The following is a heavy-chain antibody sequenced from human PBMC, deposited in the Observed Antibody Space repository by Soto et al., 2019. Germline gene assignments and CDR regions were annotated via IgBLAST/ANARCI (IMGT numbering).Heavy chain of an antibody. V-gene: IGHV1-46*01. CDR1: GGTFTRYY. J-gene: IGHJ5*02. CDR2: INPRGGTT. Sequence: ASVKVSVKASGGTFTRYYIHWVRQAPGQGLDWMGIINPRGGTTSYGQKFRGRVSMTTDTSTTTAYMELRSLRSDDTAVYYCARVVPGAEAWFGPWGQGTLVTVSS. D-gene: IGHD2-2*01. CDR3: ARVVPGAEAWFGP.